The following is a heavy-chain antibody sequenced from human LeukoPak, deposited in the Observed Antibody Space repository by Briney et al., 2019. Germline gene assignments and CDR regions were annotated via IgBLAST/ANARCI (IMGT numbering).Heavy chain of an antibody. CDR3: ARGRPIYYDFWSGYPPYYFDY. CDR2: INHSGST. D-gene: IGHD3-3*01. Sequence: SETLSLTCTVSGGSISSYYWSWIRQPPGKGLEWIGEINHSGSTNYNPSLKSRVTISVDTSKNQFSLKLSSVTAADTAVYYCARGRPIYYDFWSGYPPYYFDYWGQGTLVTVSS. CDR1: GGSISSYY. J-gene: IGHJ4*02. V-gene: IGHV4-34*01.